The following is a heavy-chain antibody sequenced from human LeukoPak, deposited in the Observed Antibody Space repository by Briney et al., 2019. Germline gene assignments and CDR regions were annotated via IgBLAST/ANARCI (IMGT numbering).Heavy chain of an antibody. CDR1: GGSLSIYY. J-gene: IGHJ6*02. Sequence: SDTLSLTCTVSGGSLSIYYWSWIPHPPREGLEWVGYIYYSGSTNYNPSLKSRVTISVDTSKNQFSLKLSSVTAADTAVYYCARGASFGYCSGGSCYYYGMDVWGQGTTVTVSS. CDR2: IYYSGST. V-gene: IGHV4-59*07. CDR3: ARGASFGYCSGGSCYYYGMDV. D-gene: IGHD2-15*01.